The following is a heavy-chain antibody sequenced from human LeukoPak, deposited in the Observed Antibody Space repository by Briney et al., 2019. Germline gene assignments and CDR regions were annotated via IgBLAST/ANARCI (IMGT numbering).Heavy chain of an antibody. CDR3: ARDLRGRPTYLFDY. V-gene: IGHV1-69*05. CDR2: IIPIFGTA. CDR1: GGTFSSYA. Sequence: SVKVSCKASGGTFSSYAISWVRQAPGQGLEWMGGIIPIFGTANYAQKFQGRVTITTDKSTSTAYMELSSLRSEDTAVYYCARDLRGRPTYLFDYWGQGTLVTVSS. D-gene: IGHD3-16*01. J-gene: IGHJ4*02.